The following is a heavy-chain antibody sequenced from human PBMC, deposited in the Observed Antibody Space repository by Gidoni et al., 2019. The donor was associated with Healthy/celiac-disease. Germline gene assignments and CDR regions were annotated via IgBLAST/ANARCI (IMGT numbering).Heavy chain of an antibody. V-gene: IGHV4-39*01. Sequence: QLLLQPSVPGLVQPSATLSLTCTVSGGSLRSSSYYWGWIRQPPGKWLEWIGSIYYSGSTYYNPSIKSRVTIYVDTSKNQFSLKLSSVTDADTGVYYCARLGLDNDRFDYWGQGTLVTVSS. CDR3: ARLGLDNDRFDY. CDR2: IYYSGST. D-gene: IGHD3-3*01. J-gene: IGHJ4*02. CDR1: GGSLRSSSYY.